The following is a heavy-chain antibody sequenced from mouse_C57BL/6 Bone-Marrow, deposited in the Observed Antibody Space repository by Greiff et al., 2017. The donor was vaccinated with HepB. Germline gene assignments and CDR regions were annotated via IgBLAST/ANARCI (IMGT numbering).Heavy chain of an antibody. J-gene: IGHJ4*01. CDR3: EGYDGAMDY. V-gene: IGHV1-59*01. D-gene: IGHD2-2*01. Sequence: QVQLQQPGAELVRPGTSVKLSCKASGYTFTSYWMHWVKQRPGQGLEWIGVIDPSDSYTNYNQKFKGKATLTVDTSSSTAYMQLSILTSEDSAVYYCEGYDGAMDYWGQGTSVTVSS. CDR1: GYTFTSYW. CDR2: IDPSDSYT.